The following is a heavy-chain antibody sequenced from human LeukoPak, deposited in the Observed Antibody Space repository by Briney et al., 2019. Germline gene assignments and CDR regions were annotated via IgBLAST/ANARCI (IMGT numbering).Heavy chain of an antibody. D-gene: IGHD3-3*01. CDR3: AREADYDFWSGSFDY. Sequence: SETLSLTCTVSGGSISSGDYYWSWIRQPPGKGLEWIGYIYYSGSTYYNPSLKSRVTISVDTSKNQFSLKLSSVTAADTAVYYCAREADYDFWSGSFDYWGQGTLVTVSS. CDR2: IYYSGST. CDR1: GGSISSGDYY. J-gene: IGHJ4*02. V-gene: IGHV4-30-4*01.